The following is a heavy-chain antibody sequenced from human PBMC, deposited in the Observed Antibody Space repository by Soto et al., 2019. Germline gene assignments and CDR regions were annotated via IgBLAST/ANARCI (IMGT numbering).Heavy chain of an antibody. D-gene: IGHD1-1*01. CDR3: ATWHLQEHAYDI. Sequence: GGSLRLSCAAFGFTVSGKKYVAWVRQAPGKGLEWVSALYDLDGTYYADSVKGRFTTSSDSSRATVYLQMNSLRPDDTAVYSCATWHLQEHAYDIWGQGTMVTVSS. CDR2: LYDLDGT. J-gene: IGHJ3*02. CDR1: GFTVSGKKY. V-gene: IGHV3-53*01.